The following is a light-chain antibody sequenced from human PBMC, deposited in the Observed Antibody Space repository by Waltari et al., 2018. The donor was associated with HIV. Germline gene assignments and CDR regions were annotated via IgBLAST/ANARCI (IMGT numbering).Light chain of an antibody. CDR3: ATWDDSLSGPV. V-gene: IGLV1-47*01. Sequence: QSVLTQPPSASGTPGQRVAISCSGSSSNIGSNYVSWYQQRPGTAPKVLIYRSNQRPSGVPDRFSGSKSGTSASLAISALRSEDEADYYCATWDDSLSGPVFGGGTKLTVL. CDR1: SSNIGSNY. CDR2: RSN. J-gene: IGLJ3*02.